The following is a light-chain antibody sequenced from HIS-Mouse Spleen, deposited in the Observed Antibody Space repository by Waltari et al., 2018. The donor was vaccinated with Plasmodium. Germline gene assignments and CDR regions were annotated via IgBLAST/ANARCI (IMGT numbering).Light chain of an antibody. V-gene: IGLV2-14*03. CDR2: DGS. J-gene: IGLJ2*01. CDR3: SSYTSSSTLV. Sequence: QSALTQPASVSGSPGQSLTTPCTGPRRDVGGYNYVPWYQQHPGKAPKLRIYDGSNRPSGVSKRFSGSKSGNTASLTISGLQAEDEADYYCSSYTSSSTLVFGGGTKLTVL. CDR1: RRDVGGYNY.